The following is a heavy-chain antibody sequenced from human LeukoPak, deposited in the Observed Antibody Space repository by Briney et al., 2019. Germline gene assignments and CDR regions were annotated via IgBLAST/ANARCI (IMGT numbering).Heavy chain of an antibody. J-gene: IGHJ4*02. D-gene: IGHD1-26*01. CDR2: IYNTGST. CDR3: ARAYSGTSAPLFDY. CDR1: GGSISSYY. Sequence: SETLSLTCTVSGGSISSYYWSWIRQPPGKGLEWIGFIYNTGSTNYNPSLKSRVTISIDTSKNQFSLKLSSVTAADTAVYYCARAYSGTSAPLFDYWGQGTLVTVSS. V-gene: IGHV4-59*01.